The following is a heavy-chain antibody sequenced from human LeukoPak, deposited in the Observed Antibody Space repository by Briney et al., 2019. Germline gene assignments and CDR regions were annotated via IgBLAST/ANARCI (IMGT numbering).Heavy chain of an antibody. V-gene: IGHV3-33*01. Sequence: GGSLRLSCAASGFTFSSSGMHWVRQAPGKGLEWVAVILYNGSNKYYADSVKGRFTISRDNSKNTLYLQMNSLRVEDTAVYYCARAGGYCSGGSCYRGYSWFDPWGQGTLVAVSS. J-gene: IGHJ5*02. D-gene: IGHD2-15*01. CDR2: ILYNGSNK. CDR1: GFTFSSSG. CDR3: ARAGGYCSGGSCYRGYSWFDP.